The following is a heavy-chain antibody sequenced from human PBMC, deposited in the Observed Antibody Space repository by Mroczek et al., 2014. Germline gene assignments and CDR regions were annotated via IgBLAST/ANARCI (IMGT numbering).Heavy chain of an antibody. CDR3: ARASRLRNLEWRPGSWFDP. CDR2: IYYSGST. Sequence: QVQLQESGPGLVKPSQTLSLTCTVSGGSISSGGYYWSWIRQHPGKGLEWIGYIYYSGSTYYNPSLKSRVTISVDTSKNQFSLKLSSVTAADTAVYYCARASRLRNLEWRPGSWFDPWGQGTLVTVSS. CDR1: GGSISSGGYY. D-gene: IGHD3-3*01. J-gene: IGHJ5*02. V-gene: IGHV4-31*03.